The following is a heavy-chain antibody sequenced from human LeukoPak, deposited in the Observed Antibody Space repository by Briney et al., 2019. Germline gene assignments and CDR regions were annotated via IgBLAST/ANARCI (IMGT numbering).Heavy chain of an antibody. CDR3: AGTEDEWFDP. CDR1: GGSISSYY. D-gene: IGHD2-15*01. Sequence: SETLSLTCTVSGGSISSYYWSWVRQPAGKGLEWIGRIYTSGSTNYNPSPKSRVTMSVDTSKNQFSLKLSSVTAADTAVYYCAGTEDEWFDPWGQGTLVTVSS. V-gene: IGHV4-4*07. J-gene: IGHJ5*02. CDR2: IYTSGST.